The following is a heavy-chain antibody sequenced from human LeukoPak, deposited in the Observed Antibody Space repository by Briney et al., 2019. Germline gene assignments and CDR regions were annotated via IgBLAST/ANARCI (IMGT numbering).Heavy chain of an antibody. V-gene: IGHV3-23*01. Sequence: PGGSLRLSCAASGFTFSSYAMSWVRQAPGKGLEWVAVIGGSGDSTYYADSVKGRFTISRDNSKNTLYLQMNSLRGEDTAVYYCAKVRQWLVLGNFDYWGQRTLVTVSS. J-gene: IGHJ4*02. D-gene: IGHD6-19*01. CDR3: AKVRQWLVLGNFDY. CDR2: IGGSGDST. CDR1: GFTFSSYA.